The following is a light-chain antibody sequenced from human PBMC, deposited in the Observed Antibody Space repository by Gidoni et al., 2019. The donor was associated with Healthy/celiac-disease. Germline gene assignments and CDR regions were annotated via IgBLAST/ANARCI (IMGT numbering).Light chain of an antibody. CDR1: QSVSSSY. CDR2: GAS. J-gene: IGKJ2*01. V-gene: IGKV3-20*01. Sequence: EMAFTHSPVTLSWSPGQRATLSCRASQSVSSSYLAWYQQKPGQAPRLLIYGASIRATGIPDRFSGSGSGTDFTLTISSLEPEDFAVYYCQQYGSSPPRYTFG. CDR3: QQYGSSPPRYT.